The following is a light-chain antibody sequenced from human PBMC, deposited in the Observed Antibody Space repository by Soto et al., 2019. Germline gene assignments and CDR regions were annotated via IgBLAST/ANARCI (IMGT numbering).Light chain of an antibody. V-gene: IGLV1-40*01. CDR1: SSNIGAVYD. CDR3: QSYESSRRAYV. Sequence: QAVLTQPPSVYGAPGQRVTISCTGSSSNIGAVYDVHWYQHLPVTVPKLLIFGNRHRPSGVPDRFSGSKSGTSASLASTGLQAEYEADYYGQSYESSRRAYVFVTGTTLTVL. J-gene: IGLJ1*01. CDR2: GNR.